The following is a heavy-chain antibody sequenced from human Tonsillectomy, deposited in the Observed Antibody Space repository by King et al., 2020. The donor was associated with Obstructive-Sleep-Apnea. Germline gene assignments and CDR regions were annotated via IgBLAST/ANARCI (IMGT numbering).Heavy chain of an antibody. J-gene: IGHJ4*02. Sequence: VQLVESGGGVVQPGRSLRLSCAASGFTFSSYAMHWVSQAPGKGLEWGAVISIDGSNKYYADSVKGQFTISRDNSKNTLYLQMNSLRAEDTAVHYCARDHYDSSGYGYFDYWGQGTLVTVSS. V-gene: IGHV3-30*04. CDR3: ARDHYDSSGYGYFDY. D-gene: IGHD3-22*01. CDR1: GFTFSSYA. CDR2: ISIDGSNK.